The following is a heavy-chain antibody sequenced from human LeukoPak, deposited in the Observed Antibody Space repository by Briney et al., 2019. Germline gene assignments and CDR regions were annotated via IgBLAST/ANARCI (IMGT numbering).Heavy chain of an antibody. CDR2: ISSSSSYI. V-gene: IGHV3-21*01. CDR1: GLTFSSYS. CDR3: ARDRDDSSVFDY. Sequence: GGSLRLSCAASGLTFSSYSMNWVRQAPGKGLEWVSSISSSSSYIYYADSVKGRFTISRDNAKNSLYLQMNSLRAEDTAVYYCARDRDDSSVFDYWGQGTLVTVSS. D-gene: IGHD3-22*01. J-gene: IGHJ4*02.